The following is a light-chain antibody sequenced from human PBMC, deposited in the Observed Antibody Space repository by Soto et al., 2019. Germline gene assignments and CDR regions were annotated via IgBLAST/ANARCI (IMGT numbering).Light chain of an antibody. CDR2: GAS. CDR1: QSVSSN. CDR3: QQYNNWPLT. V-gene: IGKV3-15*01. Sequence: EIVMTQSPATLSVSPGERATLSCRASQSVSSNLAWYHQKPGQAPRLLIYGASTRATGIPVRFSGSGSGTEFTLTISSLQSEDFAVYYCQQYNNWPLTFGGGTKVEIK. J-gene: IGKJ4*01.